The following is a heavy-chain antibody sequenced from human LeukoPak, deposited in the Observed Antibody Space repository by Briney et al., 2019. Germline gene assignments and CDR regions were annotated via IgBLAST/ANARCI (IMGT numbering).Heavy chain of an antibody. Sequence: SETLSLTCTLSGGSIRSYYWRWIRQPPGKGLEWIGYIYYSGSTTYSPSLKSRVTISVDMSKNQFSLKLSSVTAADTAVYYCARGPLPQNYYDSSGSGPPGFDYWGQGTLVTVSS. CDR2: IYYSGST. J-gene: IGHJ4*02. CDR3: ARGPLPQNYYDSSGSGPPGFDY. D-gene: IGHD3-22*01. V-gene: IGHV4-59*01. CDR1: GGSIRSYY.